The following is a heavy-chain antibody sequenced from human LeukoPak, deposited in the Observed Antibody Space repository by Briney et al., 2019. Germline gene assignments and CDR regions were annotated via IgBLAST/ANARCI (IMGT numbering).Heavy chain of an antibody. CDR2: INPNSGGT. J-gene: IGHJ6*03. CDR3: ASTPFKQDIAAAGTGYYYMDV. V-gene: IGHV1-2*02. Sequence: RGASVKVSCKASGYTFTGYYMHWVRQAPGQGLEWMGWINPNSGGTNYAQKFQGRVTMTRDTSISTAYMELSRLRSDDTAVYYCASTPFKQDIAAAGTGYYYMDVWGKGTTVTISS. CDR1: GYTFTGYY. D-gene: IGHD6-13*01.